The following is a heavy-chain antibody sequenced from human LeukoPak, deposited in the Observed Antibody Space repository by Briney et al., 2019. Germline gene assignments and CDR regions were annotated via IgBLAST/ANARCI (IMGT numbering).Heavy chain of an antibody. V-gene: IGHV3-11*01. J-gene: IGHJ4*02. D-gene: IGHD3-16*02. Sequence: GGSLRLSCAASGFTFSDYYMSWIRQAPGKGLEWVSYISSSGSTIYYADSVKGRFTISRDNAKNTLYLQMNSLRAEDTAVYYCAKDRPSSIMITFGGVIAYDYWGQGTLVTVSS. CDR2: ISSSGSTI. CDR1: GFTFSDYY. CDR3: AKDRPSSIMITFGGVIAYDY.